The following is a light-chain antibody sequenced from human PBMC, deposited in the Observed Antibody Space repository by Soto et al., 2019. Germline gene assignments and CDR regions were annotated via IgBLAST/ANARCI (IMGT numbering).Light chain of an antibody. CDR1: QGISKW. Sequence: DIQMTQSPSTLSASVGDRVTITCRASQGISKWLAWYQQKPGKAPKLLIYGASSLENRLPSRVSGSGSGTECSRALSCLEPDHLEACFCQRDNSYDIWSFGQGTKVDLK. CDR3: QRDNSYDIWS. J-gene: IGKJ1*01. CDR2: GAS. V-gene: IGKV1-5*01.